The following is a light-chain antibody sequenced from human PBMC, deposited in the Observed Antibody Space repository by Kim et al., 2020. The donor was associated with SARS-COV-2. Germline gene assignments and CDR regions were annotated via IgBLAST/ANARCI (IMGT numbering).Light chain of an antibody. CDR1: SGSIASNY. CDR2: EDN. CDR3: QSYDSSITV. V-gene: IGLV6-57*03. J-gene: IGLJ3*02. Sequence: GKTVTISCTRSSGSIASNYVQWYQQRPGSAPTTVIYEDNQRPSGVPDRFSGSIDSSSNSASLTISGRKTEDEADYYCQSYDSSITVFGGGTQLTVL.